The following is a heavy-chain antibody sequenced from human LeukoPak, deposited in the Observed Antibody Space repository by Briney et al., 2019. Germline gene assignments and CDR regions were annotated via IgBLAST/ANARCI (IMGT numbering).Heavy chain of an antibody. CDR1: GGSITRVL. Sequence: PSETLSPTPTVAGGSITRVLRSSSWESPRQGLERISYMYISGSTNYHPSLKSRVTISVDTSKNQFSLKLTSATAADTAVYYCARRDTSGYDSWFDPWGQGTLVTVSS. CDR2: MYISGST. CDR3: ARRDTSGYDSWFDP. J-gene: IGHJ5*02. V-gene: IGHV4-4*09. D-gene: IGHD5-12*01.